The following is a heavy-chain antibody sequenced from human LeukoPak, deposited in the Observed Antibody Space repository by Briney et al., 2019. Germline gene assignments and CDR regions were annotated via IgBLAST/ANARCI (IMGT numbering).Heavy chain of an antibody. CDR2: INSDSNYI. CDR1: GFTFSTYS. J-gene: IGHJ4*02. Sequence: GGSLRLSCAASGFTFSTYSMNWVRQAPGKGLEWVSSINSDSNYIYYADSLKGRFTISRDNAKNSLYLQMNSLRAEDTAVYYCARRLAVAGTGFDYWGQGTLVTVSS. D-gene: IGHD6-19*01. CDR3: ARRLAVAGTGFDY. V-gene: IGHV3-21*01.